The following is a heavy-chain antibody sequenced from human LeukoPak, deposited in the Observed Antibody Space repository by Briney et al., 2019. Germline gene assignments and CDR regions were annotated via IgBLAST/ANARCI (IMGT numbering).Heavy chain of an antibody. CDR1: GGSFSGYY. D-gene: IGHD6-13*01. J-gene: IGHJ4*02. V-gene: IGHV4-59*01. CDR2: IYYSGST. Sequence: SETLSLTCAVYGGSFSGYYWSWIRQPPGKGLEWIGYIYYSGSTNYNPSLKSRVTISVDTSKNQFSLKLSSVTAADTAVYYCARGPGYSSSWYGTFGYYFDYWGQGTLVTVSS. CDR3: ARGPGYSSSWYGTFGYYFDY.